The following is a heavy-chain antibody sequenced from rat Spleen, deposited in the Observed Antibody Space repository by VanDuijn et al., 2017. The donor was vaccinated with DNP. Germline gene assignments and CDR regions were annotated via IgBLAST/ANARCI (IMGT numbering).Heavy chain of an antibody. D-gene: IGHD1-4*01. J-gene: IGHJ4*01. Sequence: EVQLVESGGALVQPGRSLKLSCAASGFTFSDYYMAWVRQAPTKGLEWVAYISYDGGSTYYGDSVKGRFTISRDNAKSTLYLQMNSLRSEDTATYYCATHKVRYPGIHDAWGQGTSVTVSS. V-gene: IGHV5-22*01. CDR1: GFTFSDYY. CDR3: ATHKVRYPGIHDA. CDR2: ISYDGGST.